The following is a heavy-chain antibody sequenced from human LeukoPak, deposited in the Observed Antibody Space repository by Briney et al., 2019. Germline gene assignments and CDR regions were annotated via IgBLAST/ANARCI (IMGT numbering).Heavy chain of an antibody. J-gene: IGHJ4*02. CDR3: ARDLSSTSNWELDY. D-gene: IGHD7-27*01. CDR2: INPNSGDT. V-gene: IGHV1-2*06. CDR1: GHTFTGYF. Sequence: ASVKVSCKASGHTFTGYFMHWVRQAPGQGLEWMGRINPNSGDTNYAQNFQGRVTMTRDTSISTAYMELSRLRSDDTAVYYCARDLSSTSNWELDYWGQGTLVTVSS.